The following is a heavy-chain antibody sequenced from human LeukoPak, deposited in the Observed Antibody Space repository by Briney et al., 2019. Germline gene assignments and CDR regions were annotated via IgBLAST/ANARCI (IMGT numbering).Heavy chain of an antibody. D-gene: IGHD6-6*01. J-gene: IGHJ3*02. V-gene: IGHV1-46*01. CDR2: INPSGGGT. CDR3: ARDMDSSSPDASDI. Sequence: ASVKVSCKASGYSFTSYNMHWVRQAPGQGLEWMGIINPSGGGTSYSQKIQGRVTMTRDTSTSTVYMELSSLRPEDTAVYYCARDMDSSSPDASDIWGQGTLVTVSS. CDR1: GYSFTSYN.